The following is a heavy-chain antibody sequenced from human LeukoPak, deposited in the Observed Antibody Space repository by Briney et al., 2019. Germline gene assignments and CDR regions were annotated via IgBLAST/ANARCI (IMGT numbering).Heavy chain of an antibody. D-gene: IGHD3-3*01. J-gene: IGHJ6*02. V-gene: IGHV4-59*01. Sequence: PSETPSLTCTVSGGSISSYYWSWIRQPPGKGLEWIGYIYYSGSTNYNPSLRSRVTISVDTSKNQFSLRLSSVTAADTAVYYCARENDFWSGSDYYYYGMDVWGQGTTVTVSS. CDR2: IYYSGST. CDR3: ARENDFWSGSDYYYYGMDV. CDR1: GGSISSYY.